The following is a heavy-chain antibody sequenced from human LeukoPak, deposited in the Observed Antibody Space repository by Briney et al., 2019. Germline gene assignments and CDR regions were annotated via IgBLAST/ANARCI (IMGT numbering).Heavy chain of an antibody. J-gene: IGHJ6*02. D-gene: IGHD2-2*01. CDR1: GFTFSSYA. V-gene: IGHV3-23*01. CDR3: AKADPWCSSTSCYTKAYYYYGMDV. CDR2: ISDSGGST. Sequence: GGSLRLSCAASGFTFSSYAMSWVRQAPGKGLEWVSAISDSGGSTYYADSVKGRFTISRDNSKNTLYLQMNSLRAEDTAVYYCAKADPWCSSTSCYTKAYYYYGMDVWGQGTTVTVSS.